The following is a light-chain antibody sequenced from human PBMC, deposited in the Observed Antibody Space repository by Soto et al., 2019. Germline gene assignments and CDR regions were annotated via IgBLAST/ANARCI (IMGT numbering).Light chain of an antibody. Sequence: DIQMTQSPSSLSASVGDRVTITCRASQSISSYLNLYQQKPGQAPKLLIYAACSLQSGVPSRFSGSGSATDFTLTISSLQPEDFATYYCQHSYSSPQTFGHGTKVEIK. CDR2: AAC. CDR1: QSISSY. V-gene: IGKV1-39*01. J-gene: IGKJ1*01. CDR3: QHSYSSPQT.